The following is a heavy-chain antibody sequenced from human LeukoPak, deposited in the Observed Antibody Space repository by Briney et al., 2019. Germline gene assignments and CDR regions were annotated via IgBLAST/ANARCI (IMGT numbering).Heavy chain of an antibody. CDR1: GFTLSSYW. CDR2: VKYDGTTT. V-gene: IGHV3-74*01. Sequence: EGSLRLSCEASGFTLSSYWMHWVRQVPGEGLVWVSRVKYDGTTTTYADSVKGRFTISRDIAKNTLYLQMNSLRVEDAAVYYCARSDWFDPWGQGTLVTVSS. J-gene: IGHJ5*02. CDR3: ARSDWFDP.